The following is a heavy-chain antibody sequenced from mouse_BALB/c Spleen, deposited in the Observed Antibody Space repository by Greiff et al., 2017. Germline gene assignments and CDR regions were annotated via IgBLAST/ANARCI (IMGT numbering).Heavy chain of an antibody. J-gene: IGHJ4*01. D-gene: IGHD2-1*01. CDR3: ARDMVYYGNYDAMDY. Sequence: EVKLMESGGGLVQPGGSLRLSCATSGFTFTDYYMSWVRQPPGKALEWLGFIRNKANGYTTEYSASVKGRFTISRDNSQSILYLQMNTLRAEDSATYYCARDMVYYGNYDAMDYWGQGTSVTVSS. CDR2: IRNKANGYTT. CDR1: GFTFTDYY. V-gene: IGHV7-3*02.